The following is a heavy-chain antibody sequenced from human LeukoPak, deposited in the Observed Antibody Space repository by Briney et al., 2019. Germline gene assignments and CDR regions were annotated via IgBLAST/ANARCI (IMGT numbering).Heavy chain of an antibody. V-gene: IGHV4-59*08. D-gene: IGHD3-3*01. Sequence: SQTLSLTCTVSGGSISSYYWSWVRQPPGKGLEWIGYIYYSGNTNYNPSLKSRLTMSADRSRNQFSLNLNTVTAADTAVYYCARINWNYFDYWGQGILVTVAS. CDR2: IYYSGNT. J-gene: IGHJ4*02. CDR1: GGSISSYY. CDR3: ARINWNYFDY.